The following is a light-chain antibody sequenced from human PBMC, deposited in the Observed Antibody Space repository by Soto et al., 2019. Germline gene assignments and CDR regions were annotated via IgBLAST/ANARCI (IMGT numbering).Light chain of an antibody. CDR3: YSSNSNSDTHYV. CDR1: SSDIGASNY. CDR2: DVN. Sequence: QSALTQPASVSGSPGQSITISCTGTSSDIGASNYVSWYQQHPGQAPKLMISDVNNRPSGISDRFSGSKSGNTASLTISGLQDEDEADDYCYSSNSNSDTHYVFGTGTKLTVL. J-gene: IGLJ1*01. V-gene: IGLV2-14*03.